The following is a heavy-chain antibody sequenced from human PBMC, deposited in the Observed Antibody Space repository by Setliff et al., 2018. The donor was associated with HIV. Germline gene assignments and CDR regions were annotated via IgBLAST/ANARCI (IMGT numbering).Heavy chain of an antibody. CDR1: GGSIRVDNYF. CDR2: IYYIGNT. V-gene: IGHV4-61*05. D-gene: IGHD6-13*01. Sequence: PSETLSLTCTVSGGSIRVDNYFWGWIRQPPGEGLEWIGYIYYIGNTNYNPSLKSRVTISVDTSKNQFSLKVTSVTAADTAVYYCVTSSSWSSRLNFWGQGMLVTVSS. J-gene: IGHJ4*02. CDR3: VTSSSWSSRLNF.